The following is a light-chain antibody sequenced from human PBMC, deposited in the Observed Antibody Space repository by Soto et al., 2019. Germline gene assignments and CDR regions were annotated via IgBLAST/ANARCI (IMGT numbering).Light chain of an antibody. Sequence: EIVLTQSPGTLSVSPGERATLSCRASQSVSSKLAWYQQKPGQAPRLLFYGASTGATGIPARFSGSGSETEFTLSISRLQSEDFAVYCCQQYNNWPGTFGQGTKVEIK. CDR3: QQYNNWPGT. J-gene: IGKJ1*01. CDR2: GAS. CDR1: QSVSSK. V-gene: IGKV3-15*01.